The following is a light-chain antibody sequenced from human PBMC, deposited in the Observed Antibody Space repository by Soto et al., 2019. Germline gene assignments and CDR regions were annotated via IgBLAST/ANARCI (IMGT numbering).Light chain of an antibody. V-gene: IGKV1-12*01. CDR2: AAS. Sequence: DIQMTQSPSSVSASVGDRVTITCRASQDIDSWLAWYQQKPGKAPKLLIYAASSLQSGVPSRFSGSGSATDFTFTISSLHPEDFATYYCQQYDHPPYTFGQGTTLEIK. CDR1: QDIDSW. CDR3: QQYDHPPYT. J-gene: IGKJ2*01.